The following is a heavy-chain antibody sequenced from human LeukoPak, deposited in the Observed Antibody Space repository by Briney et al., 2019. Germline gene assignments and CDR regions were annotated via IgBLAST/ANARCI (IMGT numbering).Heavy chain of an antibody. V-gene: IGHV4-39*07. CDR3: ARTVLRYFDWLLSARGYFDY. CDR2: IYYSGST. D-gene: IGHD3-9*01. J-gene: IGHJ4*02. CDR1: GGSISSSSYY. Sequence: SETLSLTCTVSGGSISSSSYYWGWIRQPPGKGLEWIGSIYYSGSTYYNPSLKSRVTISVDTSKNQFSLKLSSVTAADTAVYYCARTVLRYFDWLLSARGYFDYWGQGTLVTVSS.